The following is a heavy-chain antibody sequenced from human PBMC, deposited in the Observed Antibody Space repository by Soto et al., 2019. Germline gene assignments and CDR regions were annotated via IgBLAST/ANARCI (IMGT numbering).Heavy chain of an antibody. CDR3: ARDYLYCSSTCCYTEEYYYYYGMDV. J-gene: IGHJ6*02. CDR2: ISSSSSYI. Sequence: PGGSLRLSCAASGFTFSSYSMNWVRQAPGKGLEWVSSISSSSSYIYYADSVKGRFTISRDNAKNALYLQMNSLRAEDTAVYYCARDYLYCSSTCCYTEEYYYYYGMDVWGQGTTVTVSS. V-gene: IGHV3-21*01. D-gene: IGHD2-2*02. CDR1: GFTFSSYS.